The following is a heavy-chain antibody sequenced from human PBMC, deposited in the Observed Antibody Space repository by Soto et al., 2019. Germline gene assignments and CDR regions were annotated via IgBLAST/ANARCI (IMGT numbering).Heavy chain of an antibody. CDR1: GFTSSNYE. CDR3: VRGGVY. V-gene: IGHV3-48*03. J-gene: IGHJ4*02. D-gene: IGHD2-8*01. Sequence: PGGSLRLSCGASGFTSSNYEMNWVRQAPGKGLEWVSYISSSGSTMYYADSVKGRFTISRDNAKNSLYLQMNSLKVEDTAVYYCVRGGVYWGQGTLVTVSS. CDR2: ISSSGSTM.